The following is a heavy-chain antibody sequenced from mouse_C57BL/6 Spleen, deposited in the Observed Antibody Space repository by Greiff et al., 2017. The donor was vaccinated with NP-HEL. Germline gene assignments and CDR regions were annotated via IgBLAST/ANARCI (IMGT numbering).Heavy chain of an antibody. D-gene: IGHD2-3*01. Sequence: EVMLVESGGGLVKPGGSLKLSCAASGFTFSDYGMHWVRQAPEKGLEWVAYISSGSSTIYYADTVKGRFTISRDNAKNTLFLQMTSLRSEDTAMYYCARGSDGYYVYAMDYWGQGTSVTVSS. CDR2: ISSGSSTI. CDR1: GFTFSDYG. V-gene: IGHV5-17*01. CDR3: ARGSDGYYVYAMDY. J-gene: IGHJ4*01.